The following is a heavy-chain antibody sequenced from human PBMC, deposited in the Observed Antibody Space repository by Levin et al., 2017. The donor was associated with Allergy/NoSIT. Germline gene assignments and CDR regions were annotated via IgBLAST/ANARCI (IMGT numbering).Heavy chain of an antibody. J-gene: IGHJ4*02. D-gene: IGHD3-22*01. CDR1: GFAFSNYA. CDR3: AKGGYYSDNRAYYQLAKTFEY. V-gene: IGHV3-23*01. CDR2: ISGSGGGT. Sequence: PGGSLRLSCAASGFAFSNYAMNWVRQAPGKGLEWVSGISGSGGGTYYADSVQGRFTISRDNSKNTLYLQMNSLRAEHTAVYFCAKGGYYSDNRAYYQLAKTFEYWGQGTLLTVAA.